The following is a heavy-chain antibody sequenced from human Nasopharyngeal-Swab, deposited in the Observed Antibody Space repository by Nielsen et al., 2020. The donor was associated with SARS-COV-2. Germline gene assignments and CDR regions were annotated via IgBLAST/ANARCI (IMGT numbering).Heavy chain of an antibody. CDR1: GFIFSSHW. CDR3: ANWAGSDSDYYGPLDY. J-gene: IGHJ4*02. V-gene: IGHV3-74*01. CDR2: FNTDGSST. Sequence: GESLKISCTASGFIFSSHWIHWVRQAPGKGLVWVSRFNTDGSSTSYADSVKGRFTASRNNAENTVHLQMNSLRAEDTAIYSCANWAGSDSDYYGPLDYWGQGILVTVSS. D-gene: IGHD4-11*01.